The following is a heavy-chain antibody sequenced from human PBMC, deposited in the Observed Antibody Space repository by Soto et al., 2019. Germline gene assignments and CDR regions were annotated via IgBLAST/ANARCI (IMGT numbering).Heavy chain of an antibody. CDR1: GFTFSNYA. Sequence: EVQLLESGGGLVQPGGSLRLFCAASGFTFSNYAMTWVRQAPGKGLEWVSTITSGSDTYFGDTVKGRFTISRDISKSTLYLQMDSLRAEDTAVYYCAKTDKFNSQSSGWANRFDSWGQGTLVTVSS. D-gene: IGHD6-19*01. J-gene: IGHJ4*02. CDR2: ITSGSDT. V-gene: IGHV3-23*05. CDR3: AKTDKFNSQSSGWANRFDS.